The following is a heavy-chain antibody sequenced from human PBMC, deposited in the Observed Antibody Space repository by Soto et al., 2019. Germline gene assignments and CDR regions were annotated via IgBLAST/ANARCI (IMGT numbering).Heavy chain of an antibody. J-gene: IGHJ4*02. D-gene: IGHD3-10*01. V-gene: IGHV4-59*08. Sequence: QVQLQESGPGLVKPSETLSLTCTVSGGSISSYYWSWTRQPPGKGLEWIGYIYYSGSTNYNPSLKSRVTISVDTSKNQFSLKLSSVTAADTAVYYCARQSVGPYGSGSYFDYWGQGTLVTVSS. CDR1: GGSISSYY. CDR3: ARQSVGPYGSGSYFDY. CDR2: IYYSGST.